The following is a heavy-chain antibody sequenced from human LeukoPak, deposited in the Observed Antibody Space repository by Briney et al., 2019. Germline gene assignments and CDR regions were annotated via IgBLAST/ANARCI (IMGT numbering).Heavy chain of an antibody. CDR1: GFTFSDYL. D-gene: IGHD3-22*01. CDR2: IEKDGSEK. CDR3: ARAYYYDRSGY. J-gene: IGHJ4*02. Sequence: GGSLRLSCAASGFTFSDYLMGWVRQAPGKGLEWVANIEKDGSEKYYVDSVKGRFTISRDNAKNSLSLQMNSLRAEDTAVYYGARAYYYDRSGYWGQGTLVTVSS. V-gene: IGHV3-7*04.